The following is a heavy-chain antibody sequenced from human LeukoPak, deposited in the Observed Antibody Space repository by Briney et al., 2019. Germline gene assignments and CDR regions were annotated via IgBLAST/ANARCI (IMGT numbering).Heavy chain of an antibody. CDR3: ARGGRANGVYDAFDI. Sequence: SGGSLRLSCAASGFTFSSYWMSWVRQAPGKGLEWVSYISSSGSTIYYADSVKGRFTISRDNAKNSLYLQMNTLRAEDTALYYCARGGRANGVYDAFDIWGQGTIVTVSS. CDR2: ISSSGSTI. J-gene: IGHJ3*02. D-gene: IGHD2-8*01. V-gene: IGHV3-48*04. CDR1: GFTFSSYW.